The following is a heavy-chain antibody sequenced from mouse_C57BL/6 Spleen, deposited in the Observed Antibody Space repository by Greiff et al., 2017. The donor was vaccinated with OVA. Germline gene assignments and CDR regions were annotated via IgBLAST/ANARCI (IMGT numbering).Heavy chain of an antibody. J-gene: IGHJ2*01. CDR3: ARAGRLRYFDY. CDR2: IDPYDSET. Sequence: QVQLQQSGAELVRPGSSVKLSCKASGYTFTSYWMHWVKQRPIQGLEWIGNIDPYDSETHYNQKFKDKATLTVDKSSSTAYMQLSSLTSEDSAVYYCARAGRLRYFDYWGQGTTLTVSS. V-gene: IGHV1-52*01. D-gene: IGHD2-4*01. CDR1: GYTFTSYW.